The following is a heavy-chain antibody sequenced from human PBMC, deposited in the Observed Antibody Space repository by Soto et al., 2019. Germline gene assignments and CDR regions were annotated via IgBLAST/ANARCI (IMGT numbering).Heavy chain of an antibody. J-gene: IGHJ6*03. V-gene: IGHV1-69*04. CDR3: AKDIFRFLDRTHYLDV. CDR2: IIPILGIA. D-gene: IGHD3-3*01. CDR1: GGTFSSYT. Sequence: ASVKVSCKASGGTFSSYTISWVRQAPGQGLEWMGRIIPILGIANYAQKFQGRVTITADKSTSTAYMELSSLRGEDTAVYYCAKDIFRFLDRTHYLDVWGKGTTVTVSS.